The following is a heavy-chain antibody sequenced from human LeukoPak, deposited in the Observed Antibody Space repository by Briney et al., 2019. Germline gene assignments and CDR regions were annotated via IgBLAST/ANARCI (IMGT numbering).Heavy chain of an antibody. CDR3: ARAIRGYSYVLDY. D-gene: IGHD5-18*01. J-gene: IGHJ4*02. V-gene: IGHV3-23*01. CDR1: GFTFRSHA. CDR2: IYENGGTT. Sequence: GGSLRLSCVGSGFTFRSHAMSWVRQAPEKGLEFVSGIYENGGTTYYADSVKGRFSISRDNSKNTLYLQMDSLRGEDTAVYYCARAIRGYSYVLDYWGQGTLVTVSS.